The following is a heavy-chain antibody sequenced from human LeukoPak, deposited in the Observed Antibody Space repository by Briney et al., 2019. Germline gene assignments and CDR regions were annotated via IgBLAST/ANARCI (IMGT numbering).Heavy chain of an antibody. V-gene: IGHV4-39*07. Sequence: PSETLSLTCTVSGGSISSSSYYWGWIRQPPGKGLEWIGSIYYSGSTYYNPSLKSRVTISVDTSKNQFSLKLSSVTAADTAVYYCARALRPSIAVAGSCYFDYWGQGTLVTVSS. CDR2: IYYSGST. J-gene: IGHJ4*02. D-gene: IGHD6-19*01. CDR1: GGSISSSSYY. CDR3: ARALRPSIAVAGSCYFDY.